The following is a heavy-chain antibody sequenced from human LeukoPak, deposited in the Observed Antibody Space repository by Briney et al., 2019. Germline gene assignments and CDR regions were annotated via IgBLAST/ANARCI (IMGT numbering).Heavy chain of an antibody. Sequence: GGSLRLSCAASGFSTRTYSMGWVRQAPGKELEGVSYIGSTSIYADSVKGRFTISRDNAKNTLYLQMNSLRAEDTAVYYRARDGPPAGAGDFDYWGQGTPVTVSS. J-gene: IGHJ4*02. CDR1: GFSTRTYS. D-gene: IGHD2-2*01. CDR3: ARDGPPAGAGDFDY. V-gene: IGHV3-48*01. CDR2: IGSTSI.